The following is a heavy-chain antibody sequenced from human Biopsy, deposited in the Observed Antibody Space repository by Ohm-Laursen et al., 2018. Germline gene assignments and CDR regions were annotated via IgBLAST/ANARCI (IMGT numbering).Heavy chain of an antibody. CDR2: IIAVSGLV. V-gene: IGHV1-69*10. CDR1: GGTFSNYA. D-gene: IGHD3-3*01. J-gene: IGHJ4*02. CDR3: ATPFQYYDSWGGYPPFDH. Sequence: SVTVSCKASGGTFSNYAISWVRQAPGEGLEWMGGIIAVSGLVNYAPKFQGRVSITADKSTTTAYMELSNLKSEDPAVYYCATPFQYYDSWGGYPPFDHWGQGTLVTVSS.